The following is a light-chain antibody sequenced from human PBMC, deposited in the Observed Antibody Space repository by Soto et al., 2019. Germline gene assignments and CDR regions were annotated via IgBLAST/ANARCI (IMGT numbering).Light chain of an antibody. CDR2: DAS. CDR3: QQYNTYPLT. Sequence: DIQMTQSPSTLSASVEDRVTITCRASQSISSWLAWYQQKPGKAPKLLIYDASSLESGVPSRFSGGGSGTEFTLTISSRQPDDFATYYCQQYNTYPLTFGGGTKVEIK. J-gene: IGKJ4*01. V-gene: IGKV1-5*01. CDR1: QSISSW.